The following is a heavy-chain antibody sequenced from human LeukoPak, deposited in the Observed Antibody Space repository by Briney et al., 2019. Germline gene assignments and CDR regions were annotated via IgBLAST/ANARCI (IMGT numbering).Heavy chain of an antibody. J-gene: IGHJ4*02. D-gene: IGHD3-10*01. CDR3: ARSPTLYFGADY. CDR2: IHYTGST. V-gene: IGHV4-39*01. Sequence: SETLSLTCTVSGGSISSSSYYWGWIRQPPGKGLEWIGNIHYTGSTYYNPSLKSRVTISVDTSKNQFSLKLSSVTAADTAVYYCARSPTLYFGADYWGQGTLVTVSS. CDR1: GGSISSSSYY.